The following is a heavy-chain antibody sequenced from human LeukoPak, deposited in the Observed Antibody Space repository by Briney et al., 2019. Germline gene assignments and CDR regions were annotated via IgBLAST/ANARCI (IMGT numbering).Heavy chain of an antibody. V-gene: IGHV3-48*04. CDR3: ASSWSRLFDY. CDR1: GFTFSSYS. CDR2: ISSSSSTI. Sequence: PGGSLRLSCAASGFTFSSYSMNWVRQAPGKGLEWVSYISSSSSTIYYADSVKGRFTISRDNAKNSLYLQMNSLRAEDTAVYYCASSWSRLFDYWGQRTLVTVSS. D-gene: IGHD6-13*01. J-gene: IGHJ4*02.